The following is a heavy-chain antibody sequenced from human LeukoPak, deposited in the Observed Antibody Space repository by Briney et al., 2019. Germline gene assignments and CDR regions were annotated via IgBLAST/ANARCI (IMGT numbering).Heavy chain of an antibody. J-gene: IGHJ4*02. Sequence: ASVKVSCKASGYTLTGYYMHWVRQAPGQGLEWMGWINPNSGGTNYAQKFQGRVTMTRDTSISTAYMELSRLRSDDTAVYYCARDRSSITMYSSGLTYYFDYWGQGTLVTVSS. CDR1: GYTLTGYY. D-gene: IGHD6-19*01. CDR2: INPNSGGT. V-gene: IGHV1-2*02. CDR3: ARDRSSITMYSSGLTYYFDY.